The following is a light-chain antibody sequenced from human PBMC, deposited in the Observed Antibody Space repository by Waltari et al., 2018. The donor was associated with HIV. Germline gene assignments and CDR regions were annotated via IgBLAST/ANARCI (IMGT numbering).Light chain of an antibody. CDR2: DAS. V-gene: IGKV1-13*02. CDR3: QQFRTYPRT. CDR1: QGIRNA. J-gene: IGKJ2*01. Sequence: AIQLTQSPSSLSASVGDRVTITCRASQGIRNALAWYQQKPGRPPTLLIYDASTLEGGVPSRFSGSFSGTDFNLTISNLQPEDSATYYCQQFRTYPRTFGQGATLEI.